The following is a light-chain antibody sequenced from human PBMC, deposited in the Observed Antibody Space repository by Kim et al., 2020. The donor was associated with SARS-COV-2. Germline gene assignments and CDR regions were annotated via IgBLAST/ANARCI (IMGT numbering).Light chain of an antibody. CDR3: SSHTNIYTWV. CDR2: NVN. V-gene: IGLV2-14*03. J-gene: IGLJ3*02. Sequence: GQSITISCTGTSSDVGAGDYVSWYQQHPGEAPKLMIYNVNERPSGISTRFSGSKSGNTASLTISGLQAEDEADYFCSSHTNIYTWVFGGGTKVTVL. CDR1: SSDVGAGDY.